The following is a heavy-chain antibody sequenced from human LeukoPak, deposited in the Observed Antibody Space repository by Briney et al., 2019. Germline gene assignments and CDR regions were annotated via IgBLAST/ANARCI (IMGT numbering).Heavy chain of an antibody. J-gene: IGHJ2*01. CDR1: GGSFSGYY. CDR3: ARGRGSGRQLGWYFDL. D-gene: IGHD6-6*01. CDR2: INHSGST. Sequence: SETLSLTCAVYGGSFSGYYWSWIRQPPGKGLEWIGEINHSGSTNYNPSLKSRVTIPVDTSKNQFSLKLSSLTAADTAVYYCARGRGSGRQLGWYFDLWGRGTLVTVSS. V-gene: IGHV4-34*01.